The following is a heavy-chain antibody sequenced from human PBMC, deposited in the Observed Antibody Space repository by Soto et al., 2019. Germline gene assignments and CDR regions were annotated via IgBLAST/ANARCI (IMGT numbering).Heavy chain of an antibody. D-gene: IGHD2-2*01. CDR2: ISYSGGT. CDR3: ARVPALYYLYFQDV. J-gene: IGHJ6*03. V-gene: IGHV4-59*01. CDR1: GGSISSDY. Sequence: SETLSLTCTVSGGSISSDYWSWIRQPPGKGLEWIGYISYSGGTNYNPSLKSRVTISLDASENQMSLKLSSVTAADTAVYFCARVPALYYLYFQDVWGKGTTVTGSS.